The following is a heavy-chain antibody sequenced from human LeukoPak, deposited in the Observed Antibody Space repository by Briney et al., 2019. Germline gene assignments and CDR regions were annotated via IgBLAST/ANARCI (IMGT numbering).Heavy chain of an antibody. V-gene: IGHV4-39*01. CDR3: AGGGGDYYYYGMDV. Sequence: SETLSLTCTVSGGSISSSSYYWGWIRQPPGKGLEWIGSIYYSGSTYYNPSLKSRVTISVDTSKNQFSLKLSSVTAADTAVYYCAGGGGDYYYYGMDVWGQGTTVTVSS. CDR2: IYYSGST. CDR1: GGSISSSSYY. D-gene: IGHD2-21*01. J-gene: IGHJ6*02.